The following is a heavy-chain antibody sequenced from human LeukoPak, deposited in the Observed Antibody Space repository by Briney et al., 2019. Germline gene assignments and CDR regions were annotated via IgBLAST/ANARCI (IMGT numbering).Heavy chain of an antibody. Sequence: ASVEVSCKVSGYTLTELSMHWVRQAPGKGLEWMGGFDPEDGETIYAQKFQGRVTMTEDTSTDTAYMELSSLRSEDTAVYYCATGLLQRDIVVVPVPDYWGQGTLVTVSS. J-gene: IGHJ4*02. CDR1: GYTLTELS. CDR2: FDPEDGET. D-gene: IGHD2-2*01. CDR3: ATGLLQRDIVVVPVPDY. V-gene: IGHV1-24*01.